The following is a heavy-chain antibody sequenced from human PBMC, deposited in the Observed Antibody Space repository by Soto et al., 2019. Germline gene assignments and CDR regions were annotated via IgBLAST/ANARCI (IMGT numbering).Heavy chain of an antibody. CDR1: GFSLSTSGVG. D-gene: IGHD4-17*01. CDR3: AHKGYGDYPIDY. V-gene: IGHV2-5*02. J-gene: IGHJ4*02. CDR2: IYWDDSK. Sequence: QITLKESGPTLVKPTQTLTLTCTFSGFSLSTSGVGVGWIRQPPGKALEWLAVIYWDDSKHYSPSLKSRLTVXKXXSKNQVVLTTTNMDPVDTATYYCAHKGYGDYPIDYWGQGTLVTVSS.